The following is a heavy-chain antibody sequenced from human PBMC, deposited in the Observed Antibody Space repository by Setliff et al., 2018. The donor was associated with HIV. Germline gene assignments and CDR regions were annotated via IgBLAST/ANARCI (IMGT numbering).Heavy chain of an antibody. CDR2: IYYTGST. CDR1: GASISSSSHH. J-gene: IGHJ4*02. V-gene: IGHV4-39*01. Sequence: PSETLSLTCTVSGASISSSSHHWAWIRQPPGKGLEYIGNIYYTGSTHHNPSLESRVATSVDTSKNQFSLKLSSVTAADTAVYYCARGEFYCGTDCYWSSFDYWGQGILVTVSS. CDR3: ARGEFYCGTDCYWSSFDY. D-gene: IGHD2-21*02.